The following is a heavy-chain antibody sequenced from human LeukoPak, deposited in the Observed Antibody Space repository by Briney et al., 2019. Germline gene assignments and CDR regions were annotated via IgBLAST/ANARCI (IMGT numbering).Heavy chain of an antibody. Sequence: GGSLRLSCAASGFTFSSYVMHWVRQAPGKGLEWVAIISYGGSNEYYADSVKGRFTISRDNAKNSLYLQMNRLRAEDTAVYYCAREKQLERLAFGKEGSAFDYWGQGTLVTVSS. D-gene: IGHD1-1*01. J-gene: IGHJ4*02. CDR1: GFTFSSYV. CDR3: AREKQLERLAFGKEGSAFDY. CDR2: ISYGGSNE. V-gene: IGHV3-30*04.